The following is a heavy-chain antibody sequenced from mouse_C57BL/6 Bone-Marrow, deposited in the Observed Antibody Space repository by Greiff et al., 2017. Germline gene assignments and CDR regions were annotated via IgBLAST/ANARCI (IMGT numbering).Heavy chain of an antibody. D-gene: IGHD1-1*01. V-gene: IGHV5-17*01. CDR2: ISSGSSTI. Sequence: EVMLVESGGGLVKPGGSLKLSCAASGFTFSDYGMHWVRQAPEQGLEWVAYISSGSSTIYYADTVKGRFTLSRDNAKNTLFLQMTSLRSEDTAMYYCARRDLCVYAMDYWGQGTSVTVSS. CDR1: GFTFSDYG. J-gene: IGHJ4*01. CDR3: ARRDLCVYAMDY.